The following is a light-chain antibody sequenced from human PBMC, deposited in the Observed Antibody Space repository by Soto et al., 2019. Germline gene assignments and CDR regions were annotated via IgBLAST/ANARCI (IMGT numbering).Light chain of an antibody. CDR3: LQYTNWPPWT. CDR1: QGVSTN. Sequence: EIVMTQSPATLSVSPGERATISCRASQGVSTNLAWYQQKPGQDPRLNIYGASTRSTGVPARFSGSGSGTEFTLTISILQSDDFAVYYCLQYTNWPPWTFGQRAKVDVK. CDR2: GAS. V-gene: IGKV3-15*01. J-gene: IGKJ1*01.